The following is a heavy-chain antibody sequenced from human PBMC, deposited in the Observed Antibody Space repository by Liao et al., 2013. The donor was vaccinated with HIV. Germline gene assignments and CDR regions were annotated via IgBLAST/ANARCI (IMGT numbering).Heavy chain of an antibody. CDR2: ITHSGST. D-gene: IGHD2-21*02. CDR3: ARGGRRDFYSRSDYYYYYMDV. J-gene: IGHJ6*03. Sequence: QVQLQQWGAGLLKSSETLSLTCAVYGGSFSAYYWTWIRQPPGKGLEWIGEITHSGSTNYSPSLNSRVTISVDTSKNQFSLKLSSVTAADTAVYYCARGGRRDFYSRSDYYYYYMDVWAKGPRSPSP. CDR1: GGSFSAYY. V-gene: IGHV4-34*01.